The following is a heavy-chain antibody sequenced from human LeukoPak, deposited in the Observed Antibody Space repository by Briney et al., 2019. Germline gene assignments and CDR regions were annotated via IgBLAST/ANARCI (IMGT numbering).Heavy chain of an antibody. Sequence: PGGSLRLSCTASGFTFGDYAMSWFRQAPGKGLEWVSSISSSSSYIYYADSVKGRFTISRDNAKNSLYLQMNSLRAEDTAVYYCARAQTRDWGQGTLVTVSS. CDR2: ISSSSSYI. J-gene: IGHJ4*02. CDR3: ARAQTRD. V-gene: IGHV3-21*01. CDR1: GFTFGDYA.